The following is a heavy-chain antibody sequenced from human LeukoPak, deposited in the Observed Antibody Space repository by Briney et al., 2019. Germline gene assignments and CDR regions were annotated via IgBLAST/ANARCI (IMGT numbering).Heavy chain of an antibody. CDR2: INHSGST. J-gene: IGHJ4*02. CDR3: ARLHIYGGNSPYYFDY. V-gene: IGHV4-34*01. D-gene: IGHD4-23*01. CDR1: GGSISSYY. Sequence: PSETLSLTCTVSGGSISSYYWSWIRQPPGKGLEWIGEINHSGSTNYNPSLKSRVTISVDTSKNQFSLKLSSVTAADTAVYYCARLHIYGGNSPYYFDYWGQGTLVTVSS.